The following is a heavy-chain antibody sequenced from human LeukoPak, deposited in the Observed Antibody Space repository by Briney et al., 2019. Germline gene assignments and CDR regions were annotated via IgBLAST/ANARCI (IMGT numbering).Heavy chain of an antibody. CDR2: ISAYNGNT. J-gene: IGHJ5*02. V-gene: IGHV1-18*01. CDR3: ARAPYDFWSGNNWFDP. Sequence: GASVKVSCRASGYTFTSYGISWVRQAPGQGLEWMGWISAYNGNTNYAQKLQGRVTMTTDTSTSTAYMELRSLRSDDTAVYYCARAPYDFWSGNNWFDPWGQGTLVTASS. D-gene: IGHD3-3*01. CDR1: GYTFTSYG.